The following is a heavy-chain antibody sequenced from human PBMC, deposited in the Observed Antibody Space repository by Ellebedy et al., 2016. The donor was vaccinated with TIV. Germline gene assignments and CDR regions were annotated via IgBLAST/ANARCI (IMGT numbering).Heavy chain of an antibody. Sequence: AASVKVSCKTSGFDFDTYTIQWVRQAPGQRLEWMGWIAADATNRQYSQRFQGRVTISRDTSANTAYMELRRLSFEDTAVYYCARGEAAAGMYYYYGMDVWGQGTTVTVSS. J-gene: IGHJ6*02. V-gene: IGHV1-3*01. CDR2: IAADATNR. CDR1: GFDFDTYT. CDR3: ARGEAAAGMYYYYGMDV. D-gene: IGHD6-13*01.